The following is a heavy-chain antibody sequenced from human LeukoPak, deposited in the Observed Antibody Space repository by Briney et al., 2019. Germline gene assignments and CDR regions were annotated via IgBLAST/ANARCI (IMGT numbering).Heavy chain of an antibody. CDR1: GFTFSRYG. CDR2: IWYDGSNK. V-gene: IGHV3-33*03. D-gene: IGHD3-22*01. J-gene: IGHJ3*02. Sequence: GGSLRLSCVASGFTFSRYGMHWVRQAPGKGLEWVAIIWYDGSNKYYADSVKGRFTISRDTSKNTLYLQMDSLRAEDTAVNYCASGDTTGYSGDAFNIWGQGTMVTVSS. CDR3: ASGDTTGYSGDAFNI.